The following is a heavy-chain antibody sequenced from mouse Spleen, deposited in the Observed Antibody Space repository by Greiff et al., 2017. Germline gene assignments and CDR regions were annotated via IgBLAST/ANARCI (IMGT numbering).Heavy chain of an antibody. CDR3: ARGTARPWFAY. D-gene: IGHD3-2*01. V-gene: IGHV1-9*01. CDR1: GYAFSSYW. CDR2: ILPGSGST. Sequence: QVQLQQSGPELVKPGASVKISCKASGYAFSSYWIEWVKQRPGHGLEWIGEILPGSGSTNYNEKFKGKATFTADQSSNTAYMQLSSLTTEDSAIYHCARGTARPWFAYWGQGTLVTGSA. J-gene: IGHJ3*01.